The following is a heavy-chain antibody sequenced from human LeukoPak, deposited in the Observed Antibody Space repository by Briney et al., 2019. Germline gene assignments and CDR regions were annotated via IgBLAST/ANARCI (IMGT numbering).Heavy chain of an antibody. CDR2: IPSKTGGGTT. V-gene: IGHV3-15*01. CDR1: GFTFRNAW. Sequence: EAPLRLSCAASGFTFRNAWMSWVPRAPGRGQEWVGRIPSKTGGGTTDYDAPVKGRFAISRDDSKNTLYLQMNSLKTEDTAVYYCTTDLLHYDFWSGYYSYWGQGTLVTVSS. CDR3: TTDLLHYDFWSGYYSY. J-gene: IGHJ4*02. D-gene: IGHD3-3*01.